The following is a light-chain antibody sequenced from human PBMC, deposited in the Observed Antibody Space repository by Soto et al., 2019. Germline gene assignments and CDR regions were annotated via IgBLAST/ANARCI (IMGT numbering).Light chain of an antibody. Sequence: EIVLTQSPGTLSLSPGERATLSCRASQSVRNNYLAWYQQKPGQAPRLLIYGASRRATGIPDRFSGSVSGTDFTLTISRLEPEDFAVYYCQQYTGSPLTFGGGTKVEI. CDR1: QSVRNNY. V-gene: IGKV3-20*01. CDR2: GAS. J-gene: IGKJ4*01. CDR3: QQYTGSPLT.